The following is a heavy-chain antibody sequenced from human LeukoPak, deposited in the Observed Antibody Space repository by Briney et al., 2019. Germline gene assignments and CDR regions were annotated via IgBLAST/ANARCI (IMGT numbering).Heavy chain of an antibody. CDR2: IWNDGSNK. CDR3: ARSGGLQKFDY. D-gene: IGHD4-11*01. J-gene: IGHJ4*02. Sequence: GGSLRLSCAASGFTFRSYGMHWVRQAPGKGQEWVAVIWNDGSNKNYADSVKGRFTISRDTSKNTLYLQMNSLRAEDTAVYYCARSGGLQKFDYWGQGTLVTVSS. V-gene: IGHV3-33*01. CDR1: GFTFRSYG.